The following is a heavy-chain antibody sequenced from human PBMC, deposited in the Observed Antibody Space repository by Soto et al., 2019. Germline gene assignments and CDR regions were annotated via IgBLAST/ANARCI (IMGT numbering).Heavy chain of an antibody. CDR3: ARRDRGGNGGKSFPF. V-gene: IGHV4-34*01. D-gene: IGHD5-12*01. CDR2: LYYSGSA. J-gene: IGHJ4*02. CDR1: GGSFSGYF. Sequence: SETLSLTCAVYGGSFSGYFWGWIRQPPGKGLEWIGSLYYSGSAYYNPSLYSRVTISADTSKNLLSLKLRSVTAADTAVYYCARRDRGGNGGKSFPFWGQGTLVTVSS.